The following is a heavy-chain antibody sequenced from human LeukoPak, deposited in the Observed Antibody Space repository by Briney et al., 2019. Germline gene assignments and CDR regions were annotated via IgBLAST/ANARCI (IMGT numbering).Heavy chain of an antibody. CDR2: ISSSSSYI. D-gene: IGHD6-6*01. Sequence: GSLRLSCAASGFTFSSYSMNWVRQAPGKGLEWVSSISSSSSYIYYADSVKGRFTISRDNAKNSLYLQMNSLRAEDTAVYYCARDKGIGARLGQVYWGQGTLVTVSS. V-gene: IGHV3-21*01. J-gene: IGHJ4*02. CDR3: ARDKGIGARLGQVY. CDR1: GFTFSSYS.